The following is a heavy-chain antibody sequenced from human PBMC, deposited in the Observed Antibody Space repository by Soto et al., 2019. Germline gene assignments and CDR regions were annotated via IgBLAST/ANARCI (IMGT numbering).Heavy chain of an antibody. CDR2: INPSSGGT. D-gene: IGHD2-8*01. CDR3: ARDFRTYSHGVCG. J-gene: IGHJ6*01. V-gene: IGHV1-2*02. Sequence: ASVKVSCKASGYPFTGPYIYWVRQAPGQGLEWMGWINPSSGGTEFAEKFQGRVAVTRDTSIRTVLLELSSLTSDDTGVYFCARDFRTYSHGVCGWGQGTGVTVAS. CDR1: GYPFTGPY.